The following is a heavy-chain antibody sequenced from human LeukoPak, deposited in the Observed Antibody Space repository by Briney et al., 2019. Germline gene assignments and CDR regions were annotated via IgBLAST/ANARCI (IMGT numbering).Heavy chain of an antibody. V-gene: IGHV3-64D*06. D-gene: IGHD3-22*01. J-gene: IGHJ4*02. Sequence: PGRSLRLSCAASGFTFSSYAMHWVRQAPGKGLEYVSAISSNGGSTYYADSVKGRFTISRDNSKNTLYLQMSSLRAEDTAVYYCVTGGTSYYYDSSGSGFWGQGTLVTVSS. CDR3: VTGGTSYYYDSSGSGF. CDR1: GFTFSSYA. CDR2: ISSNGGST.